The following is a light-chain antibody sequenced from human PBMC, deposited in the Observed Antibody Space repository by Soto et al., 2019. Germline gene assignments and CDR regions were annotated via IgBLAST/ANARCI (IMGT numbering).Light chain of an antibody. CDR3: QQYGSSPFT. J-gene: IGKJ4*01. CDR2: GAS. CDR1: QSVSSSY. V-gene: IGKV3-20*01. Sequence: EIVLTQSPGTLSLSPGERATLSCRASQSVSSSYLAWYQQKPGQAPRLLIYGASSRATGIPDRFSGSGSGTDFTLTISRLEPEDLAVYYCQQYGSSPFTFGGGNKVEIK.